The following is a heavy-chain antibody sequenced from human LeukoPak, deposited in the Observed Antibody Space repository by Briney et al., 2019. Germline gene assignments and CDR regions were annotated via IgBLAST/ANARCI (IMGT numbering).Heavy chain of an antibody. CDR2: ISYDGSNK. CDR3: ARGYYYDSSGYFDC. D-gene: IGHD3-22*01. V-gene: IGHV3-30-3*01. CDR1: GFTFSSYA. Sequence: TGGSLRLSCAASGFTFSSYAMHWVRQAPGKGLEWVAVISYDGSNKYYADSVKGRFTISRDNSKNTLYLQMNSLRAEDTAVYYCARGYYYDSSGYFDCWGQGTLVTVSS. J-gene: IGHJ4*02.